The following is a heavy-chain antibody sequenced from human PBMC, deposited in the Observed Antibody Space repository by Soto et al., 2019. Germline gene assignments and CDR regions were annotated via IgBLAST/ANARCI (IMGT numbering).Heavy chain of an antibody. J-gene: IGHJ3*02. Sequence: PGGSLRLSCAASGYTFTSYDINWVRQATGQGLEWMGWMNPNSGNTGYAQKFQGRVTMTRNTSISTAYMELSSLRSEDTAVYYCSSHIIYYDSSGYYYVTRDAFDIWGQGTMVTVSS. CDR2: MNPNSGNT. V-gene: IGHV1-8*01. CDR1: GYTFTSYD. CDR3: SSHIIYYDSSGYYYVTRDAFDI. D-gene: IGHD3-22*01.